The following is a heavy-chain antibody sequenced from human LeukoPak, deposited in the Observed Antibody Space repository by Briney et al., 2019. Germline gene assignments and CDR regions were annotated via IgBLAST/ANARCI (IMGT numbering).Heavy chain of an antibody. D-gene: IGHD3-22*01. CDR3: ARITMIVDRPYGMDV. CDR2: IYYSGST. J-gene: IGHJ6*02. CDR1: GGSISSYY. Sequence: SETLSLTCTVSGGSISSYYWSWIRQPPGKGLEWIGYIYYSGSTNYNPSLKSRVTISVDTSKNQFSLKLSSVTAADTAVYYCARITMIVDRPYGMDVWGQGTTVTLSS. V-gene: IGHV4-59*12.